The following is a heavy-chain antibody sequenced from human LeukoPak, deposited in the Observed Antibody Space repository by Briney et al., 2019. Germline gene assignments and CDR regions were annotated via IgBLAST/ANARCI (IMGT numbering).Heavy chain of an antibody. D-gene: IGHD2-21*01. Sequence: SETLSLTCTVSGGSISSGSYYWSWIRQPAGKGLEWIGRIYTSGSTNYNPSLKSRVTISVDTSKNQFSLKLSSVTAADTAVYYCARATEASYCGGDCSWGYWGQGTLVTVSS. CDR2: IYTSGST. J-gene: IGHJ4*02. V-gene: IGHV4-61*02. CDR3: ARATEASYCGGDCSWGY. CDR1: GGSISSGSYY.